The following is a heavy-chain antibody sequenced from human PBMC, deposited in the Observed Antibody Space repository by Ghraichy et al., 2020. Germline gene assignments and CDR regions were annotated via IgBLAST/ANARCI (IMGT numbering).Heavy chain of an antibody. J-gene: IGHJ6*03. CDR3: ARGGYYYYMDV. CDR2: IHHSESN. V-gene: IGHV4-61*01. Sequence: SQTLSLTCTVSGGSVSSGSSYWSWIRQPPGKELEWIGAIHHSESNNYNPTLKRRVTISVEKSKNQFSLNLSSVTAANTAVYYCARGGYYYYMDVWGRGTTVTVSS. CDR1: GGSVSSGSSY.